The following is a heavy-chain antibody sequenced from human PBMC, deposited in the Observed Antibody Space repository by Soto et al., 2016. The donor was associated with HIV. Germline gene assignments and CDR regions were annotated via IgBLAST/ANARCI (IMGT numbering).Heavy chain of an antibody. V-gene: IGHV1-18*04. CDR2: ISAYNGNT. Sequence: QVQLVQSGAEVRKPGASVKVSCKASRHSLTAYYMHWVRQAPGQGLEWMGWISAYNGNTNYAQKLQGRVTMTTDTSTSTAYMELRSLRSDDTAVYYCARQTDYYDSSGYYYDYWGQGTLVTVSS. D-gene: IGHD3-22*01. CDR1: RHSLTAYY. CDR3: ARQTDYYDSSGYYYDY. J-gene: IGHJ4*02.